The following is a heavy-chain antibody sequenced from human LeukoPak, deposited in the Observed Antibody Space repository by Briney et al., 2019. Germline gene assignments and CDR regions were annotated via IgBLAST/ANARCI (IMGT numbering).Heavy chain of an antibody. CDR1: GGTFSSYA. D-gene: IGHD3-10*01. J-gene: IGHJ4*02. V-gene: IGHV1-69*05. CDR3: ARGSVITMVRGVTRDFDY. Sequence: SVKVSCKASGGTFSSYAISWVRQAPGQGLEWMGGIIAIVGTANYAQKLQGRDTITTDETKSTAYMEMSRLREEDTAVYYCARGSVITMVRGVTRDFDYWGQGTLVTVSS. CDR2: IIAIVGTA.